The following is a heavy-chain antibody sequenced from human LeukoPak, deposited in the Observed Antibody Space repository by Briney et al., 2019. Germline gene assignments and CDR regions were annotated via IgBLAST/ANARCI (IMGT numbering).Heavy chain of an antibody. V-gene: IGHV3-30-3*01. D-gene: IGHD3-10*01. CDR2: ISHDESHK. CDR1: GFTFSSYA. Sequence: PGGSLRLSCAASGFTFSSYAMHWVRQAPGKGLEWVAVISHDESHKYYADSVMGRFTISRDNSKNTLFLQMNSLRAEDTAVYYCASQITISYYFDYWGQGTLVTVSS. CDR3: ASQITISYYFDY. J-gene: IGHJ4*02.